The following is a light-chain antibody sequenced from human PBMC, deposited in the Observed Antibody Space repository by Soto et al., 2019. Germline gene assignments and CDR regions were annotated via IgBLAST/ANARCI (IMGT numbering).Light chain of an antibody. Sequence: DIQMTQSPSSLSASVGDRVTITCRASQSISSYLNWYQQKPGKAPKLLIYAASSLQSGVPSRFSGSGSGTDFTLTISSLQPDDFATYYCQQYNGYRTWTFGQGTKVDIK. V-gene: IGKV1-39*01. CDR3: QQYNGYRTWT. J-gene: IGKJ1*01. CDR1: QSISSY. CDR2: AAS.